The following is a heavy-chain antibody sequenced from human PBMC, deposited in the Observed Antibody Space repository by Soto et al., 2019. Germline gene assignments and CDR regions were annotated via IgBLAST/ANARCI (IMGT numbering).Heavy chain of an antibody. CDR2: IYHSGST. CDR1: GGSISSGGYS. V-gene: IGHV4-30-2*01. Sequence: SETLSLTCAVSGGSISSGGYSWSWIRQPPGKGLEWIGYIYHSGSTYYNPSLKSRVTISVDRSKNQFSLKLSSVTAADTAVYYGGRGTGITIFGVVTSSRSNWFDPWGPGTLAPVSP. CDR3: GRGTGITIFGVVTSSRSNWFDP. D-gene: IGHD3-3*01. J-gene: IGHJ5*02.